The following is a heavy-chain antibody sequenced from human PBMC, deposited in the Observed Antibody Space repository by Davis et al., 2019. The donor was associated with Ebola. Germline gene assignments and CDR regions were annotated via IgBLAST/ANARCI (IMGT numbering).Heavy chain of an antibody. CDR2: INHSGST. Sequence: SETLSLTCAVYGGSFSGYYWSWIRQPPGKGLEWIGEINHSGSTNYNPSLKSRVTISVDTSKNQFSLKLSSVTAADTAVYYCARDLGRITMVQGVIITSRWFDPWGQGTLVTVS. CDR1: GGSFSGYY. J-gene: IGHJ5*02. CDR3: ARDLGRITMVQGVIITSRWFDP. D-gene: IGHD3-10*01. V-gene: IGHV4-34*01.